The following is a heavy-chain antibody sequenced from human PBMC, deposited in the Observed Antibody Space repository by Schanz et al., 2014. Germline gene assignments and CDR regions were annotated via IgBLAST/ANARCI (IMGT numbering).Heavy chain of an antibody. J-gene: IGHJ4*02. V-gene: IGHV3-30*02. CDR3: ARGGATRFDY. Sequence: QVQLVESGGGVVQPGGSLRLSCAASGFTFSSYSMHWVRQAPGKGLEWVAFIRYDGSSKYYADSVRGRFTISRDDSKNTLYLQMNSLRPEDTAVYYCARGGATRFDYWGQGTLVTVSS. CDR1: GFTFSSYS. CDR2: IRYDGSSK. D-gene: IGHD1-26*01.